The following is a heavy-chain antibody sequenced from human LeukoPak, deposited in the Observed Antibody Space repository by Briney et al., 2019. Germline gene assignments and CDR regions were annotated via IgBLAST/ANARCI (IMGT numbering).Heavy chain of an antibody. D-gene: IGHD2-15*01. J-gene: IGHJ4*02. CDR3: ARDYSWSNDY. V-gene: IGHV3-48*02. CDR2: ISRMSNAI. Sequence: GGSLRLSCAASGFTFSNYDMHWVRETPGKGLEWVSYISRMSNAIYYADSVQGRFTISRDNAKNSLYLQMNSLRDEDTAVYYCARDYSWSNDYWGQGTLVTVCS. CDR1: GFTFSNYD.